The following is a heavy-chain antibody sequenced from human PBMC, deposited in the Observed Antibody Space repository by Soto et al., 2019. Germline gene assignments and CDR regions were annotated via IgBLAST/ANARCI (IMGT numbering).Heavy chain of an antibody. J-gene: IGHJ5*02. Sequence: QVHLVQSGAEMKKPGSSVKVSCKVSGGDLTNSGISWVRQAPGQGLEWMGGIFPLLAMVDYSQKFEGRVTITADESTTTACMDLGSLNSDDTAVYYCAKEDAAGFKPWVQGTIVIVSS. CDR1: GGDLTNSG. V-gene: IGHV1-69*04. D-gene: IGHD6-13*01. CDR3: AKEDAAGFKP. CDR2: IFPLLAMV.